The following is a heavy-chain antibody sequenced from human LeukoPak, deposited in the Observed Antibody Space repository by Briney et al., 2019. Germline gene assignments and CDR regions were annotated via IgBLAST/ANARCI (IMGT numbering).Heavy chain of an antibody. J-gene: IGHJ4*02. Sequence: GESLRLSCAASGFTFKNGWMSWVRQAPGKGLEWVGRIKSKTDGGTTDYAAPVKGRFTISRDDSRNTVYLQMNSLKTEDTAVYYCTTDGGRAAGTVFDYWGQGTLVTVSS. V-gene: IGHV3-15*01. CDR1: GFTFKNGW. D-gene: IGHD6-13*01. CDR3: TTDGGRAAGTVFDY. CDR2: IKSKTDGGTT.